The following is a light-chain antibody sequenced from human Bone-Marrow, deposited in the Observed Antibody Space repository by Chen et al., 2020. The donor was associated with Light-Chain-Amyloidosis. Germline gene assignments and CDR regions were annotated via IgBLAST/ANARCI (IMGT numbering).Light chain of an antibody. V-gene: IGKV1-33*01. CDR3: QEYDNLPPYT. CDR1: QDISNN. CDR2: DAS. J-gene: IGKJ2*01. Sequence: DIQMIQSPSSLSASVGDRVTITCQASQDISNNLNWYQQIPGKAPKLLISDASNLETGVPPRFSGSGSETDFTFSISSLQPEDVATYYCQEYDNLPPYTFGPGTKLEIK.